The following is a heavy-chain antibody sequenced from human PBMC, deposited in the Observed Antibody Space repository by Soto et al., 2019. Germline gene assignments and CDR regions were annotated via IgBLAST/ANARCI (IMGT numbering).Heavy chain of an antibody. V-gene: IGHV3-23*01. D-gene: IGHD3-22*01. CDR3: ANAYYYDSSGYYYDPYYYGMDA. CDR1: GFTFSSYA. CDR2: ISGSGGST. J-gene: IGHJ6*02. Sequence: GGSLRLSCAASGFTFSSYAMSWVRQAPGKGLESVSAISGSGGSTYYADSVKGRFTISRDNSKNTLYLQMNSLRAEDTAVYYCANAYYYDSSGYYYDPYYYGMDAWGQGTTVTVSS.